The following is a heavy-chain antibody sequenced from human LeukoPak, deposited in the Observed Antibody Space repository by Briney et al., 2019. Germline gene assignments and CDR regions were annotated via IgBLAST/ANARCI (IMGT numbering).Heavy chain of an antibody. CDR2: VSGRGDYI. V-gene: IGHV3-23*01. CDR3: AKPIAAAGTPYNWFDP. D-gene: IGHD6-13*01. Sequence: PGGSLRLSCAASGLTFSNYAMSWVRQAPGKGLEWVSTVSGRGDYISYADSVKGRFTISRDNSKNTLYLQMNSLRAEDTAVYYCAKPIAAAGTPYNWFDPWGQGTLVTVSS. J-gene: IGHJ5*02. CDR1: GLTFSNYA.